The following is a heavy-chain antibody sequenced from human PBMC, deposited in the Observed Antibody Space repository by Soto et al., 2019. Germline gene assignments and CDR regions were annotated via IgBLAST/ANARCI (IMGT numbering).Heavy chain of an antibody. CDR1: GGSISSYY. Sequence: LSLTCTVSGGSISSYYWSWIRQPPGKGLEWIGYIYYSGSTNYNPSLKSRVTISVDTSKNQFSLKLSSVTAADTAVYYCARGGHSGSYPGYFQHWGQGTLVTVSS. D-gene: IGHD1-26*01. CDR2: IYYSGST. J-gene: IGHJ1*01. V-gene: IGHV4-59*01. CDR3: ARGGHSGSYPGYFQH.